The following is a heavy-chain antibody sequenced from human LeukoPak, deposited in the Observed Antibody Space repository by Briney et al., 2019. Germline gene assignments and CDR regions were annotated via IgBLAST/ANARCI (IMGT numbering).Heavy chain of an antibody. CDR3: ANEVGACDYYYGMDV. CDR1: GFTFSSYA. D-gene: IGHD1-26*01. CDR2: ISGSGGST. V-gene: IGHV3-23*01. J-gene: IGHJ6*02. Sequence: GGSLRLSCAASGFTFSSYAMSWVRQAPGKGLEWVSAISGSGGSTYYADSVKGRFTISRDNSKNTLYLQMNSLRAEDTAVYYCANEVGACDYYYGMDVWGQGTTVTVSS.